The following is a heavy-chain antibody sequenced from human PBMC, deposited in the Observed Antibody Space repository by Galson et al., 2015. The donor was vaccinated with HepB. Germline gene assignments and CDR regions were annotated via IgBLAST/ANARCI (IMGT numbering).Heavy chain of an antibody. J-gene: IGHJ5*02. V-gene: IGHV5-10-1*01. Sequence: QSGAEVKKPGESLRISCKGSGYSFTSYWISWVRQMPGKGLEWMGRIDPSDSYTNYSPSFQGHVTISADKSISTAYLQWSSLKASDTAMYYCARLVVVPAMTTSLDPWGQGTLVTVSS. CDR3: ARLVVVPAMTTSLDP. D-gene: IGHD2-2*01. CDR2: IDPSDSYT. CDR1: GYSFTSYW.